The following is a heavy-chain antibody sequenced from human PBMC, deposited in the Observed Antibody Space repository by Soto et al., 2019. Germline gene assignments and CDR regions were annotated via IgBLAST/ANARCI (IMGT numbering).Heavy chain of an antibody. Sequence: VQLVQSGAEVKKPGSSVKVSCKASGGTFSSYAISWVRQAPGQGLEWMGGIIPIVGSANYAQKFQGRATITAIESTSTAYMESTNLRSEDTAVYYCARSQGSSTSLEIYYYYSYGMDVWGQGTTVTVSS. CDR2: IIPIVGSA. J-gene: IGHJ6*02. V-gene: IGHV1-69*01. CDR1: GGTFSSYA. CDR3: ARSQGSSTSLEIYYYYSYGMDV. D-gene: IGHD2-2*01.